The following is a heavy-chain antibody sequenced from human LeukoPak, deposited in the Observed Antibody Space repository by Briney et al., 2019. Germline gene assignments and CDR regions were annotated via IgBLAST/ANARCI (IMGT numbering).Heavy chain of an antibody. CDR1: GYTFTSYG. V-gene: IGHV1-18*04. D-gene: IGHD6-19*01. CDR2: ISAYNGNT. CDR3: ARDQAPTPIAVAAVDY. Sequence: ASVKVSCKASGYTFTSYGISWVRQAPGQGLEWMGWISAYNGNTNYAQKLQGRVTMTTDTSTSTAYMELRSLRSDDTAVYYCARDQAPTPIAVAAVDYWGQGTLVTVSS. J-gene: IGHJ4*02.